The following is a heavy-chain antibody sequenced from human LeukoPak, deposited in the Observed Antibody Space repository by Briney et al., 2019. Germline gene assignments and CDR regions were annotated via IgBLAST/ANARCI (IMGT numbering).Heavy chain of an antibody. J-gene: IGHJ6*03. CDR2: INHSGST. Sequence: SETLSLTCAVYGGSFSGYYWGWIRQPPGKGLEWIGEINHSGSTNYNPSLKSRVTISVDTSKNQFSLKLSSVTAADTAVYYCARQSAIFALHYYYMDVWGKGTTVTVSS. CDR1: GGSFSGYY. V-gene: IGHV4-34*01. CDR3: ARQSAIFALHYYYMDV. D-gene: IGHD3-3*01.